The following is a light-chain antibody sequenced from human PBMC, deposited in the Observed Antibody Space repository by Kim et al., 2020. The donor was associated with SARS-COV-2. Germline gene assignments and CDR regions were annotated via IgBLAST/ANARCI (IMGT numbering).Light chain of an antibody. CDR3: NSRDSSGNHLV. Sequence: ALGQQVRSTCQRGRRRSYNASWYRQKPGQAPVLVIYGKNNRPSGIPDRFSGSSSGNTASLTITGAQAEDEADYYCNSRDSSGNHLVFGGGTQLTVL. J-gene: IGLJ2*01. CDR1: RRRSYN. CDR2: GKN. V-gene: IGLV3-19*01.